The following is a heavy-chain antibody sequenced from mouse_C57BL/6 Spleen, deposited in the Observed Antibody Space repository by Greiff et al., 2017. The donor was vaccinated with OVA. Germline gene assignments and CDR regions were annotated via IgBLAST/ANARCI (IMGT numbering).Heavy chain of an antibody. CDR2: INPYNGGT. J-gene: IGHJ2*01. Sequence: EVKLQQSGPVLVKPGASVKMSCKASGYTFTDYYMNWVKQSHGKSLEWIGVINPYNGGTSYNQKFKGKATLTVDKSSSTAYMELNSLTSEDSAVYYCAREGDGYGYWGQGTTLTVSS. D-gene: IGHD2-3*01. CDR1: GYTFTDYY. CDR3: AREGDGYGY. V-gene: IGHV1-19*01.